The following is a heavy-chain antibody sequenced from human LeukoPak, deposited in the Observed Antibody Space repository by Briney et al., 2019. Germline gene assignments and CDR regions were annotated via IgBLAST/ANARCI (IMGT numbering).Heavy chain of an antibody. Sequence: WASVKVSCKASGYTFTGYYMHWVRQAPGQGLEWMGWINPNSGGANYAQKFQGRVTMTTDTSTSTAYMELRSLRSDDTAVYYCARDAFYGGKATSSFDYWGQGTLVTVSS. D-gene: IGHD4-17*01. CDR2: INPNSGGA. CDR1: GYTFTGYY. J-gene: IGHJ4*02. CDR3: ARDAFYGGKATSSFDY. V-gene: IGHV1-2*02.